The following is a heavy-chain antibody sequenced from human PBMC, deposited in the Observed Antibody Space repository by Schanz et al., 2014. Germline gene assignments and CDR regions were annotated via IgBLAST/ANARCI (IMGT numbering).Heavy chain of an antibody. CDR3: AKIERNED. CDR1: GFTFSTSA. D-gene: IGHD1-1*01. CDR2: FNDGGVNK. Sequence: EVQLLESGGGLVQPGGSLRLSCAASGFTFSTSAMSWVRQVPGKGLEWVSSFNDGGVNKYYADSVKGRFTISSDNSKSTLYLQMSSRRAEDTAVYFCAKIERNEDWGQGTLVTVSS. V-gene: IGHV3-23*01. J-gene: IGHJ4*02.